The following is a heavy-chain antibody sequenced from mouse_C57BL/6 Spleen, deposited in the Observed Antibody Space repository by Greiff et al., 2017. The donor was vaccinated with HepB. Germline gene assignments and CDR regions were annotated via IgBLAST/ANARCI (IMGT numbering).Heavy chain of an antibody. D-gene: IGHD1-1*01. CDR2: IYPGDGDT. V-gene: IGHV1-80*01. J-gene: IGHJ3*01. CDR1: GYAFSSYW. CDR3: ARDNYGSLFAY. Sequence: VQLQESGAELVKPGASVKISCKASGYAFSSYWMNWVKQRPGKGLEWIGQIYPGDGDTNYNGKFKGKATLTADKSSSTAYMQLSSLTSEDSAVYFCARDNYGSLFAYWGQGTLVTVSA.